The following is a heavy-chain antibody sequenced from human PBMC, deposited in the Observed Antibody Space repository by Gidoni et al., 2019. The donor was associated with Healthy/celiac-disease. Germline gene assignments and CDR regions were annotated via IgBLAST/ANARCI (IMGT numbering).Heavy chain of an antibody. Sequence: QVQLVESGGGVVQPGRSLRLSCAASGFTFSSYGMHWVRQAPGKGLEWVAVISYDGSNKYYADSVKGRFTISRDNSKNTLYLQMNSLRAEDTAVYYCAKCEWGGDYYGMDVWGQGTTVTVSS. CDR1: GFTFSSYG. D-gene: IGHD1-26*01. V-gene: IGHV3-30*18. CDR3: AKCEWGGDYYGMDV. J-gene: IGHJ6*02. CDR2: ISYDGSNK.